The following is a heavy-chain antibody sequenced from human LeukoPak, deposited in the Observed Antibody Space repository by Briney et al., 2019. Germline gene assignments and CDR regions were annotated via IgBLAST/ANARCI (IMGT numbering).Heavy chain of an antibody. J-gene: IGHJ4*02. V-gene: IGHV5-51*01. CDR3: ARVVAAGFDY. D-gene: IGHD2-2*01. CDR2: IYPADSDT. CDR1: GYSFTSSW. Sequence: GESLKISCKGSGYSFTSSWIGWVRQMPGKGLEWMGIIYPADSDTTYSPSFRGQVTISADKSISTAYLQWSSLKASDTAMYYCARVVAAGFDYWGQGTLVTVSS.